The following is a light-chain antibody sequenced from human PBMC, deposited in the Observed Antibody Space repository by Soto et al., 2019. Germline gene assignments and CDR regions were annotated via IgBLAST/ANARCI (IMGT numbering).Light chain of an antibody. CDR3: TSYTGSNTLEV. Sequence: QSALTQPASVSGSPGQSITISCTGTSSDIGAYNYVSWYRQHPGKDPQLLIYDVNNRPSGVSHRFSGSKSGNTASLTISGLQSEDEADYFCTSYTGSNTLEVFGPGTKVNVL. CDR2: DVN. V-gene: IGLV2-14*03. CDR1: SSDIGAYNY. J-gene: IGLJ1*01.